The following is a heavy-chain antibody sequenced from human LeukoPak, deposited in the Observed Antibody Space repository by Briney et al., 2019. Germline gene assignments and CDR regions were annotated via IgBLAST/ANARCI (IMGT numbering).Heavy chain of an antibody. CDR1: GYTLTELS. Sequence: ASVKVSCKVSGYTLTELSMHWVRQAPGQGLEWMGWINPNSGGTNYAQKFQGWVTMTRDTSISTAYMELSRLRSDDTAVYYCARTGDAYCTLFDYWGQGTLVTVSS. D-gene: IGHD2-21*01. CDR2: INPNSGGT. CDR3: ARTGDAYCTLFDY. V-gene: IGHV1-2*04. J-gene: IGHJ4*02.